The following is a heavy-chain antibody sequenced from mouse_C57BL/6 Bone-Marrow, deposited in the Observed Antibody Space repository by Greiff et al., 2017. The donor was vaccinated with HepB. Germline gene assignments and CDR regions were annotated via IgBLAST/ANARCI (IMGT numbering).Heavy chain of an antibody. CDR1: GYAFSSSW. CDR2: IYPGDGDT. V-gene: IGHV1-82*01. D-gene: IGHD1-1*01. Sequence: QVQLKQSGPELVKPGASVKISCKASGYAFSSSWMNWVKQRPGKGLEWIGRIYPGDGDTNYNGKFKGKATLTADKSSSTAYMQLSSLTSEDSAVYFCASSTVLYYYAMDYWGQGTSVTVSS. J-gene: IGHJ4*01. CDR3: ASSTVLYYYAMDY.